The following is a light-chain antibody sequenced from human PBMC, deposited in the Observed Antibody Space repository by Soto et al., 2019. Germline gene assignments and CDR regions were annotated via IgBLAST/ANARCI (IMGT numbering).Light chain of an antibody. Sequence: IQITKRPASLCAGDWGRVTSTSCPSQGISNFLAWYQQKPGKVPILLIYGSSTLQSGVPSRFSGSGSGTDFTLTISSLELEDDATYCCHYHDSHRRTFRQGTKVDIK. V-gene: IGKV1-27*01. CDR2: GSS. CDR3: HYHDSHRRT. CDR1: QGISNF. J-gene: IGKJ1*01.